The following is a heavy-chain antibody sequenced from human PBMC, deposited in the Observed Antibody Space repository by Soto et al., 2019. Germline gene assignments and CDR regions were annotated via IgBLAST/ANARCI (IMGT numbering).Heavy chain of an antibody. CDR1: GFTFSDYY. V-gene: IGHV3-11*01. Sequence: QVQLVESGGGLVKPGGSLRLSCAASGFTFSDYYMSWIRQAPGKGLEWVSYISSSGITIYYADSVKGRFTISRDNAKNSLYLQMNSLTAEDTAVYYCARAVAAAGYYYYYYYMDVWGKGTTVTVSS. D-gene: IGHD6-13*01. J-gene: IGHJ6*03. CDR3: ARAVAAAGYYYYYYYMDV. CDR2: ISSSGITI.